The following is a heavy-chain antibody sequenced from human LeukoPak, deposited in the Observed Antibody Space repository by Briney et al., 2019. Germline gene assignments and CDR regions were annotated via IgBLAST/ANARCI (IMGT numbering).Heavy chain of an antibody. CDR1: GGSFSGYY. CDR2: INHSGST. V-gene: IGHV4-34*01. CDR3: ARVGADGSGFLFDY. D-gene: IGHD3-10*01. J-gene: IGHJ4*02. Sequence: SETQSLTCAVYGGSFSGYYWSWIRQPPGKGLEWIGEINHSGSTNYNPSLKSRVTISVDTSKNQFSLKLSSVTAADTAVYYCARVGADGSGFLFDYWGQGTLVTVSS.